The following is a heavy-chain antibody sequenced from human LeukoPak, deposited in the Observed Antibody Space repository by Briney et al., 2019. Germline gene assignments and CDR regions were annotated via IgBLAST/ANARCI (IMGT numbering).Heavy chain of an antibody. D-gene: IGHD6-19*01. V-gene: IGHV1-2*02. CDR2: INPNSGGT. Sequence: ASVKVSCKASGYTFTGYYMHWVRQAPGQGLEWMGWINPNSGGTGYAQKFQGRVTMTRNTSISTAYMELSSLRSEDTAVYYCASREAVAGVMFAFDIWGQGTMVTVSS. CDR3: ASREAVAGVMFAFDI. J-gene: IGHJ3*02. CDR1: GYTFTGYY.